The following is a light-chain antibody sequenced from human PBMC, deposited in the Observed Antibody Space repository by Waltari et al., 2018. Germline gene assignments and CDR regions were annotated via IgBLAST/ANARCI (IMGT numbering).Light chain of an antibody. V-gene: IGKV1-8*01. J-gene: IGKJ3*01. Sequence: AIRMTQSPSSLSASTGDRVTITCRASQGISSYLAWYQQKPGKAPKLLIYAASTLQSGVPSRFSCSGSGTDFTLTISCLQSEDFATYYCQQYYSYPPAFTFGPGTKVDIK. CDR1: QGISSY. CDR3: QQYYSYPPAFT. CDR2: AAS.